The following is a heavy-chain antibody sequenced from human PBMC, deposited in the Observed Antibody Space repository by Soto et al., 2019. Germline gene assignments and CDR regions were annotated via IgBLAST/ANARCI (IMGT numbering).Heavy chain of an antibody. J-gene: IGHJ6*02. CDR3: ARAPNNNYYGFDV. Sequence: PSETLSLTCTVSAGSVSSGDYFCSWLRHSPGKRLPWIAYIYYSGRTNYNPSLKSRATISVDTAKSQVSLTLTSMPAADAALYYWARAPNNNYYGFDVWGQGTAVTVA. CDR1: AGSVSSGDYF. CDR2: IYYSGRT. V-gene: IGHV4-61*08.